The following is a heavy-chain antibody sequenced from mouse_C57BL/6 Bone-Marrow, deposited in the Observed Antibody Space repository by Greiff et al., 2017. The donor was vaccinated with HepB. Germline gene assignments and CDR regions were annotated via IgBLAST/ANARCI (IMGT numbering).Heavy chain of an antibody. D-gene: IGHD1-1*01. CDR3: TGVVAYYYAMDY. V-gene: IGHV1-15*01. CDR1: GYTFTDYE. J-gene: IGHJ4*01. CDR2: IDPETGGT. Sequence: VKLMESGAELVRPGASVTLSCKASGYTFTDYEMHWVKQTPVHGLEWIGAIDPETGGTAYNQKFKGKAILTADKSSSTAYMELRSLTSEDSAVYYCTGVVAYYYAMDYWGQGTSVTVSS.